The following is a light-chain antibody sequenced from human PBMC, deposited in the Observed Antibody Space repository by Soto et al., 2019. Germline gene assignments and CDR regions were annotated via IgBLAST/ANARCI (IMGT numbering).Light chain of an antibody. V-gene: IGLV1-40*01. CDR2: NNS. CDR3: QSYDSSLSAPVV. Sequence: SVLTQPPSVSGAPGQRVTIPCTGSSSNIGAGFDVHWYQQLPGTAPKLLIYNNSNRPSGVPDRFSGSKSGTSASLAITGLQADDEADYYCQSYDSSLSAPVVFGGGTKLTVL. CDR1: SSNIGAGFD. J-gene: IGLJ2*01.